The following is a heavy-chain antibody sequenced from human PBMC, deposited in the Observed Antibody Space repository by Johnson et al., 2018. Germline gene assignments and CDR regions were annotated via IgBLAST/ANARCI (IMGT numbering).Heavy chain of an antibody. Sequence: VQLVQSGGGLVQPGRSLRLSCAASGFTFDDYAMHWVRQAPGKGLEWVSGISWNSDSIGYADSMKGRFTISRDNAKNSLYLQMNSLGAEDTALNYCARALVGVSSVGRAFDIWGQGTMVTVSS. V-gene: IGHV3-9*01. J-gene: IGHJ3*02. CDR2: ISWNSDSI. CDR3: ARALVGVSSVGRAFDI. CDR1: GFTFDDYA. D-gene: IGHD2-15*01.